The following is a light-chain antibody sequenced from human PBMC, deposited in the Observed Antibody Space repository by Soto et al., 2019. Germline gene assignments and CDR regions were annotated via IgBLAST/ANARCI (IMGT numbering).Light chain of an antibody. J-gene: IGKJ5*01. CDR3: QQYGYSPIT. CDR1: QYINTR. V-gene: IGKV3-20*01. Sequence: EIVLTQSPATLSSFPGDRFTLSCMASQYINTRLAWYQHRPGQAPRLLIYAASSRATGSPDRFSGGGSGTDFTLTISRLEPEDFAVYYCQQYGYSPITFGQGTRLEIK. CDR2: AAS.